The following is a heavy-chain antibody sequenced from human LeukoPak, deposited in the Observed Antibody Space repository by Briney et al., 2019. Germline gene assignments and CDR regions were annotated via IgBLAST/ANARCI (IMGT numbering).Heavy chain of an antibody. J-gene: IGHJ6*03. V-gene: IGHV3-7*01. D-gene: IGHD4-17*01. CDR1: GFTFSSYW. CDR3: ARMSEDHDYGDYVGYYYYYMDV. CDR2: IKQDGSEK. Sequence: PGGSLRLSCAASGFTFSSYWMSWVRQAPGKGLEWVANIKQDGSEKYYVDSVKGRFTISRDNAKNSLYLQMNSLRAEDTAVYYCARMSEDHDYGDYVGYYYYYMDVWGKGTTVTISS.